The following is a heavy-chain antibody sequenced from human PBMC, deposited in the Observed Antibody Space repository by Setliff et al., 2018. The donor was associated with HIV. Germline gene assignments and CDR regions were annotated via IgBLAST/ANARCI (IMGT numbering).Heavy chain of an antibody. Sequence: PSETLSLTCTVSGGSISSYYWGWIRQPPGKGLEWIGEINHSGSTNYNPSLKSRVTISVDTSKNQFSLKLTSVTAADTAVYYCARRSAGMYANSTDYWGQGTLVTVSS. J-gene: IGHJ4*02. CDR2: INHSGST. CDR1: GGSISSYY. D-gene: IGHD2-8*01. CDR3: ARRSAGMYANSTDY. V-gene: IGHV4-34*01.